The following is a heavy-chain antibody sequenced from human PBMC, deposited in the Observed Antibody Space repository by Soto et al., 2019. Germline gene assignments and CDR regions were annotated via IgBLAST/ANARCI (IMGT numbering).Heavy chain of an antibody. Sequence: IPSVTCTVSGSSIICGGYYWSWIRQHPEKGLEWIGYIYYSGSTSYNPSLKSRVTILVDTSKNQFSLMLSSVTAADTALYYCARDRHGSGPDAFDIWGQGTMVTV. D-gene: IGHD3-10*01. V-gene: IGHV4-31*03. CDR2: IYYSGST. CDR3: ARDRHGSGPDAFDI. J-gene: IGHJ3*02. CDR1: GSSIICGGYY.